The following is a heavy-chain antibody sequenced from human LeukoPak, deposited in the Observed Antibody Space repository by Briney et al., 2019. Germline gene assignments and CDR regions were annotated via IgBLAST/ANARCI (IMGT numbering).Heavy chain of an antibody. CDR2: IYTCGNT. CDR1: GSTVGNYW. CDR3: VDNRDF. J-gene: IGHJ4*02. Sequence: PSETLSLSCAASGSTVGNYWLTWIRQAPGKGLEWLGRIYTCGNTIYNPSLQSRVTISVDESKNQFSLRLISMTAADTGIYCAVDNRDFWGQGTLVTVSS. D-gene: IGHD2/OR15-2a*01. V-gene: IGHV4-4*07.